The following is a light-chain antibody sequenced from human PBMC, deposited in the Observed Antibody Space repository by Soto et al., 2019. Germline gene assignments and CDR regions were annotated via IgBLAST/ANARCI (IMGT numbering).Light chain of an antibody. CDR2: GAS. CDR1: QSVSSSY. Sequence: DIVLTQSPATLSLSSGDRATISCLASQSVSSSYLAWYQQKPGQAPRLLIYGASSRATGIPDRFSGSGSGTDFTLTISRLEPEDFAVYYCQQYGSSPQTFGQGTKVDIK. V-gene: IGKV3-20*01. CDR3: QQYGSSPQT. J-gene: IGKJ1*01.